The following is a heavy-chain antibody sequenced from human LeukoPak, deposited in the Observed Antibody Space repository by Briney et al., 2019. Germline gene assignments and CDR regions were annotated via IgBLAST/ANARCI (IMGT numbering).Heavy chain of an antibody. J-gene: IGHJ5*02. CDR2: INHSGST. CDR3: ARSDRRNWFDP. Sequence: PSETLSLTCAVYGGSFSGYYWSWIRQPPGKGLEWIRKINHSGSTNYNPSLKSRVTISVDTSKNQFSLKLSSVTAADTAVYYCARSDRRNWFDPWGQGTLVTVSS. CDR1: GGSFSGYY. V-gene: IGHV4-34*01.